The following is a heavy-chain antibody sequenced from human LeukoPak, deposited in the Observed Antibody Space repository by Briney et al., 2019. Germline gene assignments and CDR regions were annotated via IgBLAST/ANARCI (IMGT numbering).Heavy chain of an antibody. CDR3: ARLRSPRYYYDSSRYSKPVFDY. V-gene: IGHV4-34*01. J-gene: IGHJ4*02. D-gene: IGHD3-22*01. Sequence: SETLSLTSCVYGGSSSSCYWIWFRQPPGKGLEWIGEINHSGSTNYNPSLKSRVTISVDTSKNQFSLKLSSVTAADTAVYYCARLRSPRYYYDSSRYSKPVFDYWGRGTLVTVSS. CDR2: INHSGST. CDR1: GGSSSSCY.